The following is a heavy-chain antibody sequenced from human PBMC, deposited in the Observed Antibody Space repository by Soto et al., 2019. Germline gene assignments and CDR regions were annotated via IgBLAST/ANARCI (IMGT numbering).Heavy chain of an antibody. CDR3: ARDTSSSCYPGDAFDS. CDR1: GFTFSSYA. CDR2: ISSNGSST. D-gene: IGHD6-13*01. V-gene: IGHV3-64*02. Sequence: PGGSLRLSCAASGFTFSSYAMHWVRQAPGKGLEYVSAISSNGSSTYYADSVKGRFTISRDNSKNTLYLQMDSLRAEDMAVYYCARDTSSSCYPGDAFDSWGQGTMVTVSS. J-gene: IGHJ3*02.